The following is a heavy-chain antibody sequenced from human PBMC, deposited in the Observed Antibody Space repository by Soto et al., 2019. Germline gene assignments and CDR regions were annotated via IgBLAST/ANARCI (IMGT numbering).Heavy chain of an antibody. CDR1: GDSVSSNSAA. Sequence: SQTLSLTCAISGDSVSSNSAAWNWIRQSPSRGLEWLGRTYYRSKWYNDYAVSVKSRITINPDTSKNQFSLQLNSVTPEDTAVYYCARDRGTYYYGSGSYYKPFDYWGQGTLVTVSS. V-gene: IGHV6-1*01. CDR2: TYYRSKWYN. CDR3: ARDRGTYYYGSGSYYKPFDY. D-gene: IGHD3-10*01. J-gene: IGHJ4*02.